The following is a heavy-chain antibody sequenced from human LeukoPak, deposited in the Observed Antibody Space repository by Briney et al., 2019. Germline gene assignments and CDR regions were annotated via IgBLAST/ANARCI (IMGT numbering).Heavy chain of an antibody. J-gene: IGHJ6*02. CDR2: IYYSGST. CDR1: GGSISSGGYY. V-gene: IGHV4-31*03. CDR3: ARDSRRRYSIMTGRYFYYGMDV. D-gene: IGHD6-13*01. Sequence: PSETLSLTCTVSGGSISSGGYYWSWIRQHPGKGLEWIGYIYYSGSTYYNPSLKSRVTISVDTSKNQFSLKLSSVTAADTAVYYCARDSRRRYSIMTGRYFYYGMDVWGQGTTVTVSS.